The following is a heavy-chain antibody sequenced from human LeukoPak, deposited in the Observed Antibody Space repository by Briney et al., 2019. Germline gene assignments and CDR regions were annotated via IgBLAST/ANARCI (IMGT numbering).Heavy chain of an antibody. CDR1: GFTFSSYS. CDR3: ASGIEVAGTPDY. V-gene: IGHV3-21*01. CDR2: ISSSSSYI. J-gene: IGHJ4*02. Sequence: PGGSLRLSCAASGFTFSSYSMNWVRQAPGKGLEWVSSISSSSSYIYYADSVKGRFTISRDNAKNSLYLQMNSLRAEDTAVYYCASGIEVAGTPDYWGQGTLVTVSS. D-gene: IGHD6-19*01.